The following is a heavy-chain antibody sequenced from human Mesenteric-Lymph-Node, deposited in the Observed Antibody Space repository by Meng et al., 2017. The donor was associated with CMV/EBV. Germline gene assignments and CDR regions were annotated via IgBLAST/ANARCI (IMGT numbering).Heavy chain of an antibody. CDR1: GFTFSDYY. J-gene: IGHJ4*02. V-gene: IGHV3-11*04. Sequence: GESLKISCAASGFTFSDYYMSWIRQAPGKGLEWVSYISSSGSTIYYADSVKGRFTISRDNAKNSLYLQMNSLRAEDTAVYYCARKATRQYYFDYWGQGTLVTVLL. CDR2: ISSSGSTI. CDR3: ARKATRQYYFDY. D-gene: IGHD5-12*01.